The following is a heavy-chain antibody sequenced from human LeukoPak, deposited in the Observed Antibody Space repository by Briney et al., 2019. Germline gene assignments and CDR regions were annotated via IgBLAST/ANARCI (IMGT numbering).Heavy chain of an antibody. Sequence: AGSLTLSCAASGFTFSSYAMIWVRQAPGKGLQWVSAISGSGGSTYYPDFVKGRFTISRDNSKNTLYLQMNSLRAEDTAVYYCEILVLWFGESPGFDSWGKGTLVTVSS. V-gene: IGHV3-23*01. CDR3: EILVLWFGESPGFDS. CDR2: ISGSGGST. D-gene: IGHD3-10*01. J-gene: IGHJ4*02. CDR1: GFTFSSYA.